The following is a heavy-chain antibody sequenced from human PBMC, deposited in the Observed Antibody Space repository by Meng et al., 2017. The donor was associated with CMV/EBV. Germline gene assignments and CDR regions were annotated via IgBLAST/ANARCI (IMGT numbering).Heavy chain of an antibody. J-gene: IGHJ4*02. Sequence: ASVKVSCKASGYTFTSYDINWVRQATGQGLEWMGWMNPNSGNTGYAQKFQGRVTMTRNTSISTAYMELSSLRSEDTAVYYCARAIREGVTHHQYYFDYRGQGTLVTVSS. V-gene: IGHV1-8*01. CDR3: ARAIREGVTHHQYYFDY. CDR1: GYTFTSYD. CDR2: MNPNSGNT. D-gene: IGHD4-23*01.